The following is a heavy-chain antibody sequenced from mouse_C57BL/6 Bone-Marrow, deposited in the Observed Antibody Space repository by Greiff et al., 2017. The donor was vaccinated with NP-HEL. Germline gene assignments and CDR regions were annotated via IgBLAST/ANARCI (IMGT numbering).Heavy chain of an antibody. V-gene: IGHV14-1*01. CDR3: STTLLGYGDLYYFDY. J-gene: IGHJ2*01. CDR1: GFNIKDYY. D-gene: IGHD2-13*01. Sequence: EVQLQQSGAELVRPGASVKLSCTASGFNIKDYYMYWVKQRPEQGLEWIGRIDPEDGDTEYAPKFQGKGTMTADTSSNTAYLQLSSLTSEDTAVDYYSTTLLGYGDLYYFDYWGQGTTLTVSS. CDR2: IDPEDGDT.